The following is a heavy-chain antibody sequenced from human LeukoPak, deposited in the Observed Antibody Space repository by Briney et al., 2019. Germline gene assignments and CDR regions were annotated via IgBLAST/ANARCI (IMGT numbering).Heavy chain of an antibody. Sequence: SETLSLTCTVSGGSISSYYWSWIRQPPGKGLEWIGYIYYSGSTNYNPSLKSRVTISVDTSKNQFSLKLSFVTAADTAVYYCASLAGGDGSNLGAYFDYWGQGTLVTVSS. D-gene: IGHD5-24*01. J-gene: IGHJ4*02. CDR3: ASLAGGDGSNLGAYFDY. CDR1: GGSISSYY. V-gene: IGHV4-59*01. CDR2: IYYSGST.